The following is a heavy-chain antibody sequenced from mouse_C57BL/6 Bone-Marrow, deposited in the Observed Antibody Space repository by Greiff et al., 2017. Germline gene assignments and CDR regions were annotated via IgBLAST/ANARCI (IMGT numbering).Heavy chain of an antibody. Sequence: EVKLVESGGGLVQPGGSMKLSCAASGFTFSDAWMDWVRQSPEKGLEWVAEIRNKANNHATYYAESVKGRFTISRDDSKSSVYLQMNSLRAEDTGIYYCTRITTVGATRYWGQGTTLTVSS. J-gene: IGHJ2*01. CDR1: GFTFSDAW. D-gene: IGHD1-1*01. CDR2: IRNKANNHAT. V-gene: IGHV6-6*01. CDR3: TRITTVGATRY.